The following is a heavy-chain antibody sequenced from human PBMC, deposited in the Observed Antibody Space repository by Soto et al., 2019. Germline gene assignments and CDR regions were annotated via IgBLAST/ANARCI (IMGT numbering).Heavy chain of an antibody. J-gene: IGHJ5*02. Sequence: QVQLVQSGAEVKKPGASVKVSCKASGYTFTGYYMHWVRQAPGQGLEWMGWINPNSGGTHYAQNFQDWVTMTRDTSISTAYMELSRLRSDDTAVYYCARGGLVVVPAAKTDRDPWGQGTLVTVSS. D-gene: IGHD2-2*01. CDR1: GYTFTGYY. CDR2: INPNSGGT. CDR3: ARGGLVVVPAAKTDRDP. V-gene: IGHV1-2*04.